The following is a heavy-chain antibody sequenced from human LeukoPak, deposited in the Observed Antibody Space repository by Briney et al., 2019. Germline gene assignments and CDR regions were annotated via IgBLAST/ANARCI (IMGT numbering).Heavy chain of an antibody. CDR1: GYTFTSYA. Sequence: ASVKVSCKASGYTFTSYAMHWVRQAPGQRLEWMGWINAGNGNTKYSQKFQGRVTITRDTSASTAYMELSSLRSEDTAVYYCAREGSSPRGYFDYLGQGTLVHGFS. J-gene: IGHJ4*02. CDR3: AREGSSPRGYFDY. CDR2: INAGNGNT. D-gene: IGHD3-16*01. V-gene: IGHV1-3*01.